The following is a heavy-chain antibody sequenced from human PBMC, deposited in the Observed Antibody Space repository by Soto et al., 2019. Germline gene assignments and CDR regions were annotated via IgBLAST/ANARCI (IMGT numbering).Heavy chain of an antibody. CDR1: GYTFSYYG. CDR3: ARKSSSSSWFDP. J-gene: IGHJ5*02. V-gene: IGHV1-18*01. D-gene: IGHD6-6*01. CDR2: ISGYNGNT. Sequence: GASVKVSCKASGYTFSYYGLSWVRQAPGQGLEWMGWISGYNGNTNYAQNLQCRVTMTTDPSTRTAYMDLRSLRSDDTAVYYCARKSSSSSWFDPWGQGTLVTVSS.